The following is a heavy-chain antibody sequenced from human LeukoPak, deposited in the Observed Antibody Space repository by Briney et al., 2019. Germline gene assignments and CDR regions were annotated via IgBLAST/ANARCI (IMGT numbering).Heavy chain of an antibody. CDR1: GGFISSYY. Sequence: SETLSLTCTVSGGFISSYYWSWIRQPPGKGLEWLGYIYYSGSTNYNPYLKTRVTISVDTSKNQFSLKLSSVTAADTAVYYCARGWDYDCWSGNNWFDPWGQGTLVTVSS. D-gene: IGHD3-3*01. V-gene: IGHV4-59*01. J-gene: IGHJ5*02. CDR2: IYYSGST. CDR3: ARGWDYDCWSGNNWFDP.